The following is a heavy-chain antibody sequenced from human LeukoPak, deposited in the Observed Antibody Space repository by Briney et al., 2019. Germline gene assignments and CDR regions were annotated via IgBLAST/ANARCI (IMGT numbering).Heavy chain of an antibody. CDR3: TSDGDHYYDSSAPIYY. J-gene: IGHJ4*02. CDR2: MNPNSGNT. D-gene: IGHD3-22*01. Sequence: GGSVKVSCKASGYTFTSYDINWVRQATGQGLEWMGWMNPNSGNTGYAQKFQGRVTMTRNTSISTAYMELSSLKTEDTAVYYCTSDGDHYYDSSAPIYYWGQGTLVTVSS. CDR1: GYTFTSYD. V-gene: IGHV1-8*01.